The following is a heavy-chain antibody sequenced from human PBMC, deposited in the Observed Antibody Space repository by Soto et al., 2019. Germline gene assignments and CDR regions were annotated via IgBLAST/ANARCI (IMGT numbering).Heavy chain of an antibody. J-gene: IGHJ5*02. Sequence: QVQLVQSGAEVKKPGSSVKVSCKASGGTFSSYAISWVRQAPGQGLEWMGGIIPIFGTANYAQKFQGRVKITADKATSTAYLELRSLRSEDTAVYYCARELVAAAYYYFWSGSGWFDPWGQGTLVTVSS. D-gene: IGHD3-3*01. CDR2: IIPIFGTA. V-gene: IGHV1-69*06. CDR3: ARELVAAAYYYFWSGSGWFDP. CDR1: GGTFSSYA.